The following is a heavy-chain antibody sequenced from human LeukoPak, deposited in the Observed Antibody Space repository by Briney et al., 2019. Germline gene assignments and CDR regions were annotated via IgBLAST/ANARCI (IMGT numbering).Heavy chain of an antibody. D-gene: IGHD1-26*01. CDR1: GGTFSSYA. CDR3: ARVHAKWELLSYFDY. V-gene: IGHV1-69*13. Sequence: EASVKVSCKASGGTFSSYAISWVRQAPGQGLEWMGGIIPIFGTANYAQKFQGRVTITADESMSTAYMELSSLRSEDTAVYYCARVHAKWELLSYFDYWGQGTLVTVSS. J-gene: IGHJ4*02. CDR2: IIPIFGTA.